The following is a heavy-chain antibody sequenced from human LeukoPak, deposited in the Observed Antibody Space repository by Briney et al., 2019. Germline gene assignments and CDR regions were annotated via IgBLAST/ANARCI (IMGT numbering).Heavy chain of an antibody. J-gene: IGHJ4*02. D-gene: IGHD3-3*01. V-gene: IGHV1-69*04. CDR3: ARGRERFLEWPKSNYFDY. CDR1: GGTFSSYA. Sequence: SVKVSCKASGGTFSSYAISWVRQAPGQGLEWMGRIIPILGIANYAQKFQGRVTITADKSTSTAYMELSSLRSEDTAVYYCARGRERFLEWPKSNYFDYWGQGTLVTVSS. CDR2: IIPILGIA.